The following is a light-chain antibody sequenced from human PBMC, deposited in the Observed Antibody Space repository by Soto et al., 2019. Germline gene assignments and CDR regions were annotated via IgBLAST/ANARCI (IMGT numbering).Light chain of an antibody. V-gene: IGKV4-1*01. J-gene: IGKJ1*01. CDR3: QQYFTSPWT. CDR2: WAS. CDR1: QNILDRAKHTTY. Sequence: DIVMTQSPDSLAVSLGERATFNCKSSQNILDRAKHTTYLAWYQQKSGQPPKLLIYWASLREPGVPDRFTGSGSGTDFTLTISSLQAEDVAVYYCQQYFTSPWTFGQGTKVEI.